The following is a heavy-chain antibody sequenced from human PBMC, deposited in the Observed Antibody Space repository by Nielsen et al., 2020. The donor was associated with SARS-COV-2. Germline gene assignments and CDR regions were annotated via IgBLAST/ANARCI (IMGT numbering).Heavy chain of an antibody. J-gene: IGHJ6*04. CDR1: GFTVSSNY. V-gene: IGHV3-66*01. CDR3: ARDRSYYDFSAGGMDA. D-gene: IGHD3-3*01. Sequence: GESLKISCAASGFTVSSNYMSWVRQAPGKGLEWVSVIYSGGSTYYADSVKGRFTISRDNSKNTLYLQMNSLRAEDTAVYYCARDRSYYDFSAGGMDAWGKGTTVTVSS. CDR2: IYSGGST.